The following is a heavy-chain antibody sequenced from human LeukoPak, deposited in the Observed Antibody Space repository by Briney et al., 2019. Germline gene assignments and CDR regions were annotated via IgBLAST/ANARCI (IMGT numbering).Heavy chain of an antibody. Sequence: SVKVSCKASGYTFTSYAMNWVRQAPGQGLEWMGGIIPIFGTANYAQKFQGRVTITTDESTSTAYMELSSLRSEDTAVYYCARGSNYDFWSGSPVEDYYYYMDVWGKGTTVTVSS. CDR3: ARGSNYDFWSGSPVEDYYYYMDV. V-gene: IGHV1-69*05. CDR1: GYTFTSYA. D-gene: IGHD3-3*01. CDR2: IIPIFGTA. J-gene: IGHJ6*03.